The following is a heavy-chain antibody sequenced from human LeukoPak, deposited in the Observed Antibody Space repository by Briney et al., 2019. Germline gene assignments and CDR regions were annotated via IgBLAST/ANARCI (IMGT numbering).Heavy chain of an antibody. Sequence: GGSLRLSCAASGFTLSSYAMHWVRQAPGKGLEWVTVISYHARDQFYADSVKGRFTVSRDNSKNTLYLQMNSLRAEDSAVYYCAAQPCSGGVCYLDYWGQETLVTVSS. CDR2: ISYHARDQ. V-gene: IGHV3-30*04. D-gene: IGHD2-8*02. J-gene: IGHJ4*02. CDR3: AAQPCSGGVCYLDY. CDR1: GFTLSSYA.